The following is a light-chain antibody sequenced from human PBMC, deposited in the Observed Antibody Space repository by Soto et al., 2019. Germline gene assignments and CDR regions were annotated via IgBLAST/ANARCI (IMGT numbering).Light chain of an antibody. Sequence: EIVLTQSPGTLSLSPGERATLSCRASQSVSSNFLAWYQQKPGQSPRLLIYGASIRATGIPDRFGGSGSGTDFTLTISRLEPEDFAVYSCQQYGTSPTFGPGTKVGIK. CDR2: GAS. CDR3: QQYGTSPT. J-gene: IGKJ3*01. V-gene: IGKV3-20*01. CDR1: QSVSSNF.